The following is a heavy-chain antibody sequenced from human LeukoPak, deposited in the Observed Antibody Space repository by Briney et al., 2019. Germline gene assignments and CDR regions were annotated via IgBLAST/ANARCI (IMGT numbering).Heavy chain of an antibody. J-gene: IGHJ4*02. D-gene: IGHD5-18*01. CDR3: ARALDTAMVTPYFDY. Sequence: GESLKISCKGSGYSFTSYWIGWVRRMPGKGLEWMGIIYPGDSDTRYSPSFQGQVTISADKSISTAYLQWSSLKASDTAMYYCARALDTAMVTPYFDYWGQGTLVTVSS. CDR2: IYPGDSDT. CDR1: GYSFTSYW. V-gene: IGHV5-51*01.